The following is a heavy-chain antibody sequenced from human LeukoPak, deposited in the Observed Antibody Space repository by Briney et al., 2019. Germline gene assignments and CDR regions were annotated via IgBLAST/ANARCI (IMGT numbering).Heavy chain of an antibody. V-gene: IGHV1-69*05. CDR3: ARTLRFLEWLPNSPLGY. J-gene: IGHJ4*02. CDR1: GGTFSSYA. D-gene: IGHD3-3*01. CDR2: IIPIFGTT. Sequence: SVKVSCKASGGTFSSYAISWVRQAPGQGLEWMGGIIPIFGTTNYAQNFQGRVTITTDESTSTAYMELSSLRSEDTAVYYCARTLRFLEWLPNSPLGYWGQGTLVTVSS.